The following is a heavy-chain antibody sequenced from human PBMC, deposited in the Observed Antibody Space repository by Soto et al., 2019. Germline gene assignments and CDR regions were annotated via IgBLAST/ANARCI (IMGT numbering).Heavy chain of an antibody. D-gene: IGHD6-19*01. V-gene: IGHV1-24*01. CDR1: GYTLTEVS. CDR3: ATGIAVAGRGDYYYGMDV. CDR2: FDPEDGET. Sequence: ASVKVSCKVSGYTLTEVSIHWVRQAPGKGLEWMGGFDPEDGETIYAQKFQGRVTMTEDTSTDTAYMELSSLRSEDTAVYYCATGIAVAGRGDYYYGMDVWGQGTTVTVSS. J-gene: IGHJ6*02.